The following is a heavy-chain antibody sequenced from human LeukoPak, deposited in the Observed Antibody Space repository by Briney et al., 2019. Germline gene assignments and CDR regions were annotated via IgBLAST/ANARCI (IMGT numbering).Heavy chain of an antibody. J-gene: IGHJ4*02. V-gene: IGHV3-21*01. CDR2: ISSSSSYI. CDR1: GFIFSSYS. CDR3: ARVGFELRYYFDY. Sequence: GRSLRLSCAAAGFIFSSYSMNWVHQAARKGLGWGSSISSSSSYIYYADSVKGRFTISRDNAKNSLYLQMNSLRAEDTAVYYCARVGFELRYYFDYWGQGTLVTVSS. D-gene: IGHD4-17*01.